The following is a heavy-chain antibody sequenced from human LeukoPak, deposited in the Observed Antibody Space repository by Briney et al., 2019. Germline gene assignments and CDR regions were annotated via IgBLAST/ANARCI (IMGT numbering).Heavy chain of an antibody. V-gene: IGHV4-34*01. CDR1: GGSFSGYY. J-gene: IGHJ6*03. CDR2: INHSGST. Sequence: PSETLSLTCAVYGGSFSGYYWSWIRQPPGKGLEWIGEINHSGSTNYNPSLKSRVTISVDTSKNQFSLKLSSVTAADTAVYYCARRDGHGSGSYTYYYYYMDVWGKGTTVTISS. CDR3: ARRDGHGSGSYTYYYYYMDV. D-gene: IGHD3-10*01.